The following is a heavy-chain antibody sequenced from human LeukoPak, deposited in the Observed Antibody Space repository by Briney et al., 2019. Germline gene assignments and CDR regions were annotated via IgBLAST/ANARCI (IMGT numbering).Heavy chain of an antibody. CDR3: ARELSGFDY. J-gene: IGHJ4*02. CDR2: TYYRSKWYN. CDR1: GDSLSSNSAA. V-gene: IGHV6-1*01. Sequence: SQTLSLTCVISGDSLSSNSAAWNWLRQSPSRGLEWLGGTYYRSKWYNEYAISVKSQITINPDTSKNQFSLQLNSVTPEDTAVYYCARELSGFDYWGQGTLVTVSS. D-gene: IGHD1-26*01.